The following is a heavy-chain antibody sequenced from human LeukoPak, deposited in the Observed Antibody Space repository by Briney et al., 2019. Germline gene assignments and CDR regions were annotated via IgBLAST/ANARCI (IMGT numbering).Heavy chain of an antibody. J-gene: IGHJ4*02. CDR3: ARELSSGSYTRSYYSDY. V-gene: IGHV1-69*04. CDR2: IIPIFGIA. Sequence: ASVKVSCKASGGTFSSYAISWVRQAPGQGLEWMGRIIPIFGIANYAQKFQGRVTITADKSTSTAYMELSSLRSEDTAVYYCARELSSGSYTRSYYSDYWGQGTLVTVSS. D-gene: IGHD1-26*01. CDR1: GGTFSSYA.